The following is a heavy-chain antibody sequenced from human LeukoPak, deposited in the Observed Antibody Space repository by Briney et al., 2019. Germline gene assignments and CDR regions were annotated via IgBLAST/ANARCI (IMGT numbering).Heavy chain of an antibody. V-gene: IGHV4-39*01. Sequence: SETLSLTCTVSGGSISSSSYYWGWIRQPPGKGLEWIGSIYYSGSTYYNPSLKSRVTISVDTSKNQFSLKLSSVTAADTAVYYCGTTIFSGADFDLWGRGTLVTVSS. J-gene: IGHJ2*01. D-gene: IGHD3-9*01. CDR2: IYYSGST. CDR1: GGSISSSSYY. CDR3: GTTIFSGADFDL.